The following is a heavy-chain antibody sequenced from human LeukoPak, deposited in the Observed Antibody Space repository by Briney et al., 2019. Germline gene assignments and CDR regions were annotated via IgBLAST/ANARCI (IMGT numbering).Heavy chain of an antibody. CDR1: GFTFDDYA. CDR2: ISWNSGSI. Sequence: PGGSLRLSCAASGFTFDDYAMHWVRQAPGKGLEWVSGISWNSGSIGYADSVKGRFTISKDNAKNTVYLQMNNLRAEDTAVYYCVSFYEAYWGRGTLVTVSS. V-gene: IGHV3-9*01. J-gene: IGHJ4*02. D-gene: IGHD2/OR15-2a*01. CDR3: VSFYEAY.